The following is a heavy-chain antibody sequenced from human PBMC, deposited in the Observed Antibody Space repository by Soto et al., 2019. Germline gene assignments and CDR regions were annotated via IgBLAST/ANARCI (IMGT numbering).Heavy chain of an antibody. V-gene: IGHV1-46*03. CDR2: INPSGGST. J-gene: IGHJ6*02. CDR3: ARDLNGDIVVVPAANPGPGMDV. D-gene: IGHD2-2*01. Sequence: GASVKVSCKASGYTFTSYYMHWVRQAPGQGLEWMGIINPSGGSTSYAQKFQGRVTMTRDTSTSTVYMELSSLRSEDTAVYYCARDLNGDIVVVPAANPGPGMDVWGQGTTVTVSS. CDR1: GYTFTSYY.